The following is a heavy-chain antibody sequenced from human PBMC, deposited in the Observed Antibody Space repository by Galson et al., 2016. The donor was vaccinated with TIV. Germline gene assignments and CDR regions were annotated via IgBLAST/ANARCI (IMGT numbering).Heavy chain of an antibody. J-gene: IGHJ4*02. CDR1: GDSLSDLS. Sequence: SVKVSCKVSGDSLSDLSMHWVRQVPGKGLEWMGGFDPEQHKKIYAQKLQGRVTLTEDTSTDTAFLELSSLSFEDTAVYYCASVAWFPGLSLDNWGQGTLVIVSS. CDR3: ASVAWFPGLSLDN. CDR2: FDPEQHKK. D-gene: IGHD2/OR15-2a*01. V-gene: IGHV1-24*01.